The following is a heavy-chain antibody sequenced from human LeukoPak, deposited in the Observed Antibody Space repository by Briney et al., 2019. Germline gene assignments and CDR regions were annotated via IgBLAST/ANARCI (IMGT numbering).Heavy chain of an antibody. Sequence: GGSLRLSCAASGFTFNNYAMSWVRQAPGKGLEWVSGINWNGGDTAYADSVKGRFTISREKAKNSLYLQMKSLRDEDTALYYCARDFEAYYYDNSRGGAFNIWGQGTMLSVSS. CDR2: INWNGGDT. V-gene: IGHV3-20*04. D-gene: IGHD3-22*01. CDR3: ARDFEAYYYDNSRGGAFNI. J-gene: IGHJ3*02. CDR1: GFTFNNYA.